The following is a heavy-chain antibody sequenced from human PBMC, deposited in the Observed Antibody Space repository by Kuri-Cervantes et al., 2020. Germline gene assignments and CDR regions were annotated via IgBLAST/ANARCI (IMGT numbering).Heavy chain of an antibody. CDR2: ISYDGSNK. CDR3: ARVLDGYNPTGAFDI. Sequence: GGSLRLSCAASGFTFSSYAMHWVRQAPGKGLEWVAVISYDGSNKYYADSVKGRFTISRDNAKNSLYLQMNSLRDEDTAVYYCARVLDGYNPTGAFDIWGQGTMVTVSS. CDR1: GFTFSSYA. D-gene: IGHD5-24*01. V-gene: IGHV3-30-3*01. J-gene: IGHJ3*02.